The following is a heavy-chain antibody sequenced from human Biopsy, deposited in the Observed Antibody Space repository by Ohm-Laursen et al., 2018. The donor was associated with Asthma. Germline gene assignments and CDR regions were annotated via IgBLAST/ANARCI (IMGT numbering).Heavy chain of an antibody. D-gene: IGHD1-7*01. CDR2: IFPANSET. Sequence: ESLKISCKASGYTFRDSWIGWVRQMPGKGLEWMAIIFPANSETKYSPSFQGQVTISADMSISTAFLQWCSLKASATAIYYCARFIDGTFFVDYWGQGTLVTVSS. CDR1: GYTFRDSW. V-gene: IGHV5-51*01. CDR3: ARFIDGTFFVDY. J-gene: IGHJ4*02.